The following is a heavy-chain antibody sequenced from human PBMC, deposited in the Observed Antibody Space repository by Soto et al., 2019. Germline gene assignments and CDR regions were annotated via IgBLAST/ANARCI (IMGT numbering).Heavy chain of an antibody. J-gene: IGHJ6*02. CDR2: IYYSGST. Sequence: SETLSLTCTVSCGSISSSSYYWGWIRQPPGKGLEWIGSIYYSGSTFYNPSLKSRVTISVDTSKNQFSLKLSSVTAADTAVFYCASQASPYYYYGMDVWGQGTTVTVS. CDR1: CGSISSSSYY. CDR3: ASQASPYYYYGMDV. V-gene: IGHV4-39*01.